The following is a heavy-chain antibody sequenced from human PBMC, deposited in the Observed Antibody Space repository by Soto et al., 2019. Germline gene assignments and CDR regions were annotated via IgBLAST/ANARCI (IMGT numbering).Heavy chain of an antibody. CDR2: INHSGST. CDR1: GGSFSGYY. Sequence: QVQLPQWGAGLLKPSETLSLPCAVYGGSFSGYYWSWIRQPPGKGLEWIGEINHSGSTNYNPSLKSRVTISVDTSKNQFSLKLSSVTAADTAVYYCATRTAYYYDSSGYSMGYWGQGTLVTVSS. V-gene: IGHV4-34*01. D-gene: IGHD3-22*01. CDR3: ATRTAYYYDSSGYSMGY. J-gene: IGHJ4*02.